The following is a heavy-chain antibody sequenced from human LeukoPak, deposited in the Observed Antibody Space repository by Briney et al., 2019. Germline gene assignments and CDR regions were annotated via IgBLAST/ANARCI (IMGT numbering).Heavy chain of an antibody. D-gene: IGHD5-18*01. J-gene: IGHJ3*02. CDR3: ASNSGYSYGLGNDAFDI. CDR1: GYIFTSYY. CDR2: INPSGGST. V-gene: IGHV1-46*03. Sequence: ASVKVPCKSCGYIFTSYYMHWVRQAPGQGLEWMGIINPSGGSTSYAQKFQGRVTMTRDTSTSTVYMELSSLRSEDTAVYYCASNSGYSYGLGNDAFDIWGQGTMVTVAS.